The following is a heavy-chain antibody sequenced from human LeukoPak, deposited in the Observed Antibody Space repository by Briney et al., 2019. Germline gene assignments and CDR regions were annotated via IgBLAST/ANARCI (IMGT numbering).Heavy chain of an antibody. CDR2: IYYSGST. Sequence: SETLSLTCTVSGGSISSYYWSWIRQPPGKGREWIGYIYYSGSTNYNPSLKSRVTISVDTSKNQFSLKLSSVTAADTAVYYCARHRDVIEWLAPFDYWGQGTLVTVSS. CDR1: GGSISSYY. J-gene: IGHJ4*02. CDR3: ARHRDVIEWLAPFDY. V-gene: IGHV4-59*08. D-gene: IGHD6-19*01.